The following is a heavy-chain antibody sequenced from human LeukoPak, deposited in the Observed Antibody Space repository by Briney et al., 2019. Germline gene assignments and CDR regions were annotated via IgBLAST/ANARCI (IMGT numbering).Heavy chain of an antibody. CDR2: INHSGST. D-gene: IGHD6-13*01. CDR3: ASHGVAAAATRQDNWFDP. V-gene: IGHV4-34*01. Sequence: SETLSLTCAVYGGSFSGYYWSWIRQPPGKGLEWIGEINHSGSTNYNPSLKSRVTISVDTSKNQFSLKLSSVTAAETAVYYCASHGVAAAATRQDNWFDPWGQGTLVTVSS. J-gene: IGHJ5*02. CDR1: GGSFSGYY.